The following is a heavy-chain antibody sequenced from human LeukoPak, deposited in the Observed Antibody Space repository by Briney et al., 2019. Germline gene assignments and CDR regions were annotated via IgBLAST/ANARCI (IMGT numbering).Heavy chain of an antibody. D-gene: IGHD3-3*01. Sequence: AGGSLRPSCAVSGFTVSSNYMSWVRQAPGKGLEWVSVIYSGGSTYYADSVKGRFTISRDNSKNTLYLQMNSLRAEDTAVYYCARGEYDFWSGYLDYWGQGTLVTVSS. V-gene: IGHV3-53*01. CDR1: GFTVSSNY. CDR3: ARGEYDFWSGYLDY. J-gene: IGHJ4*02. CDR2: IYSGGST.